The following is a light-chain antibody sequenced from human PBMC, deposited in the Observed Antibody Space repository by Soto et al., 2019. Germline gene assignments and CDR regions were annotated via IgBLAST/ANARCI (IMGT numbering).Light chain of an antibody. Sequence: DIVMTPSPDSLAVSLGESATITCKSSQTILSTSYNKNDLAWYQQKPGQPPKLIIYWASTRESVVPDRFSGSGSGTDFTLTISSLQAEDVAVYYCQQYYGNPSFGQGPKLESK. V-gene: IGKV4-1*01. J-gene: IGKJ2*01. CDR3: QQYYGNPS. CDR1: QTILSTSYNKND. CDR2: WAS.